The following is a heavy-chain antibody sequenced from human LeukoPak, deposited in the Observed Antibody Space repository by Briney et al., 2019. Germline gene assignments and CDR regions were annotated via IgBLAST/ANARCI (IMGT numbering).Heavy chain of an antibody. D-gene: IGHD3-16*01. J-gene: IGHJ4*02. CDR1: GFTFSSYA. CDR2: ISGSGGST. CDR3: AKSALMITFGGGRMFDY. Sequence: PGESLRLSCAASGFTFSSYAMSWVRQAPGKGLEWVSAISGSGGSTYYADSVKGRFTISRDNSKNTLYLQMNSLRAEDTAVYYCAKSALMITFGGGRMFDYWGQGTLVTVSS. V-gene: IGHV3-23*01.